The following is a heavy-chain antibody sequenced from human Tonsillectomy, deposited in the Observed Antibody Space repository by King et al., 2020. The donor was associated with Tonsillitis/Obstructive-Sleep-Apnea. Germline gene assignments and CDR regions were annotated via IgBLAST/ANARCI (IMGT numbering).Heavy chain of an antibody. CDR1: GITFSSYA. J-gene: IGHJ4*02. Sequence: VQLVESGGGLVQPGGSLRLSCAASGITFSSYAMSWVRQAPGKGLEWVSSISGGGGSTDYADSLKGRFTISSDNSKNTLYLQMNSLRAEDTAVYYCAKAMVQGIIITIFDYWGQGTLVTVSS. CDR3: AKAMVQGIIITIFDY. V-gene: IGHV3-23*04. D-gene: IGHD3-10*01. CDR2: ISGGGGST.